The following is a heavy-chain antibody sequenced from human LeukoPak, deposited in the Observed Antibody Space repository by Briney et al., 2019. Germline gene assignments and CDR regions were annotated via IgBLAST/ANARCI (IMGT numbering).Heavy chain of an antibody. D-gene: IGHD3-10*01. CDR3: VKDKYYYGSGSYNC. J-gene: IGHJ4*02. V-gene: IGHV3-23*01. Sequence: PGGSLRLSCAASGFTFSSYAMSWVRQAPGKGLEWVSAISGSGGSTYYADSVKGRFTISRDNSKNTLYLQMSSLRAEDTAVYYCVKDKYYYGSGSYNCWGQGTLVTVSS. CDR1: GFTFSSYA. CDR2: ISGSGGST.